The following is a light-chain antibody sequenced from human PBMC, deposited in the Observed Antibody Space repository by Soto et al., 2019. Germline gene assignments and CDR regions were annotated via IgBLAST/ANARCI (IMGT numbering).Light chain of an antibody. J-gene: IGKJ4*01. V-gene: IGKV1D-12*01. CDR2: APY. CDR1: EGISSW. CDR3: HHANSFPFT. Sequence: DIQMTQSPSSVSASVGDRVTVTCRASEGISSWLAWYQQKPGKAPKLLIYAPYSLQSGIPSRFSGSGSGTDFSLTISSLQPEEFATYYCHHANSFPFTIGGGTKVEIK.